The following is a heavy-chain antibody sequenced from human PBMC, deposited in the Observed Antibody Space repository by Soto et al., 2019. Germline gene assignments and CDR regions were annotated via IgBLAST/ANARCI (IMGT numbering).Heavy chain of an antibody. CDR3: TMWEFPRY. V-gene: IGHV3-49*03. J-gene: IGHJ4*02. CDR1: GLTCGDHA. Sequence: GGSLRLSCTVSGLTCGDHALIWFRQAPGKGLEWVGFIRSNAYGGTTENAASVRGRFTISRDDSKSIAYLQMNSLKTEDTAVYYCTMWEFPRYWGQGPLVTVSS. D-gene: IGHD1-26*01. CDR2: IRSNAYGGTT.